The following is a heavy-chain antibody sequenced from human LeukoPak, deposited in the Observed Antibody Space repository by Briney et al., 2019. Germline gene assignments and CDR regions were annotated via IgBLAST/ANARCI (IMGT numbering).Heavy chain of an antibody. J-gene: IGHJ6*02. CDR3: ARGLGGMDV. Sequence: GGSLRLSCAASGFTFSSYAMHWVRRAPGKGLEWVAVISYDGSNKYYADSVKGRFTISRDNSKNTLYLQMNSLRAEDTAVYYCARGLGGMDVWGQGTTVTVSS. CDR1: GFTFSSYA. V-gene: IGHV3-30*04. CDR2: ISYDGSNK.